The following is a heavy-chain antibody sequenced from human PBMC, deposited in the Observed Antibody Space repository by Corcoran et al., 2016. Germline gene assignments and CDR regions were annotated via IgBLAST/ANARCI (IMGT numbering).Heavy chain of an antibody. CDR1: GGSFSGYY. CDR2: INHSGST. CDR3: ARVEEQQHLL. J-gene: IGHJ4*02. Sequence: QVQLQQWGAGLLKPSETLSLTCAVYGGSFSGYYWSWIRQPPGKGLEWIGEINHSGSTNYNPSLKSRVTISVDTSKNQFSLKLSSVTAADTAVYYCARVEEQQHLLWGQGTLVTVSS. V-gene: IGHV4-34*01. D-gene: IGHD6-13*01.